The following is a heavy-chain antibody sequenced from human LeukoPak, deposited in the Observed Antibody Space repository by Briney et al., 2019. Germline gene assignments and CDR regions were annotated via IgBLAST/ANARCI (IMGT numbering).Heavy chain of an antibody. CDR2: IYYSEST. D-gene: IGHD3-10*01. V-gene: IGHV4-61*01. CDR3: ANTVWFGAHLDY. CDR1: GGSVSSGSYY. J-gene: IGHJ4*02. Sequence: SETLSLTCTVSGGSVSSGSYYRSWIRQPPGKGLEWIGYIYYSESTNHNPSLKSRVTISVDTSKNQFSLKLSSVTAADTAVYYCANTVWFGAHLDYWGQGTLVTVSS.